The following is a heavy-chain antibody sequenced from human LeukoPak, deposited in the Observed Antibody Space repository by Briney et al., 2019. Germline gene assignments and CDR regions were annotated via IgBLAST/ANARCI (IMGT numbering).Heavy chain of an antibody. D-gene: IGHD2-2*01. CDR3: AKGVVVAPDVTPFDY. J-gene: IGHJ4*02. CDR2: IKQDGSEK. Sequence: GGSLRLSCVASGFTFSSRDWMTWVRQAPGKGLEWVANIKQDGSEKYYADSVKGRFTISRDNSKNTLYLQMNSLRAEDTAVYYCAKGVVVAPDVTPFDYWGQGTLVTVSS. V-gene: IGHV3-7*03. CDR1: GFTFSSRDW.